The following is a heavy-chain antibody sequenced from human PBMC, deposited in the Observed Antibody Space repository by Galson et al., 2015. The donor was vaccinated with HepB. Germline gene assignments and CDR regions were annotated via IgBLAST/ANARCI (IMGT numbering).Heavy chain of an antibody. CDR1: GFTFSSHG. CDR3: AREGDPHIYWSALDV. CDR2: IWVDGTNK. J-gene: IGHJ4*02. Sequence: SLRLSCAASGFTFSSHGMNWVCQAPGKGLEWVATIWVDGTNKFYADSVKGRFTISRDNSKNTLSLQMNSLRADDTAVYYCAREGDPHIYWSALDVWGQGILVTVSS. V-gene: IGHV3-33*01. D-gene: IGHD3-3*01.